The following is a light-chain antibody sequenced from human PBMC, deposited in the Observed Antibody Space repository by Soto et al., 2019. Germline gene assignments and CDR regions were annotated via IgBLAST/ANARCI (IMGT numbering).Light chain of an antibody. V-gene: IGKV1-27*01. CDR3: QKHDSAPWT. J-gene: IGKJ1*01. CDR2: AAS. CDR1: QGISNC. Sequence: DIQMTQSPSSLSASVRDRVTITCRASQGISNCLAWYQQKPGKVPKLLIYAASTLQSGVPSRFSDSGSGTDFTLTISSLQPEDVATYYCQKHDSAPWTFGQGTKVEIK.